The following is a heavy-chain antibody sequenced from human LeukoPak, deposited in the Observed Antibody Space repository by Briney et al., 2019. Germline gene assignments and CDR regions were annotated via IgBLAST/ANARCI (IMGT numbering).Heavy chain of an antibody. CDR2: IYYSGST. CDR1: GGSISSYY. V-gene: IGHV4-59*01. CDR3: ARDHQGYCSSTRCFNWFDP. Sequence: SETLSLTCIVSGGSISSYYWSWIRQPPGKGLEWIGYIYYSGSTNYNPSLKSRVTISVDTSKNQFSLKVSSVTAADTAVYYCARDHQGYCSSTRCFNWFDPWGQGTLVTVSS. J-gene: IGHJ5*02. D-gene: IGHD2-2*01.